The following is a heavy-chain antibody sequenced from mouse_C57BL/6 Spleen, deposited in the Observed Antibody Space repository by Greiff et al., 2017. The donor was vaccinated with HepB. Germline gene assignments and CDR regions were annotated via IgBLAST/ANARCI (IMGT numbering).Heavy chain of an antibody. D-gene: IGHD2-2*01. CDR3: VSGYDAWFAY. CDR2: IRSKSNNYAT. J-gene: IGHJ3*01. Sequence: EVKLMESGGGLVQPKGSLKLSCAASGFSFNTYAMNWVRQAPGKGLEWVARIRSKSNNYATYYADSVKDRFTISRDDSESMLYLQMNNLKTEDTAMYYCVSGYDAWFAYWGQGTLVTVSA. CDR1: GFSFNTYA. V-gene: IGHV10-1*01.